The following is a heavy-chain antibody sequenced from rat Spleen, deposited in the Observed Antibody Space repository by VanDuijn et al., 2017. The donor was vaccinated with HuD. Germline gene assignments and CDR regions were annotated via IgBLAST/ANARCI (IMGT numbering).Heavy chain of an antibody. CDR1: GFTFSDYN. Sequence: EVQLVESGGGLVQPGNSLKLSCAASGFTFSDYNMAWVRQAPEKGLEWVATISYDGGSTYYPDSVKGRFTISRDNAKSTLYLQMNSLRSEDTATYYCTRTLQYYYSGGVMDAWGQGASVTVSS. J-gene: IGHJ4*01. CDR3: TRTLQYYYSGGVMDA. D-gene: IGHD1-1*01. CDR2: ISYDGGST. V-gene: IGHV5-7*01.